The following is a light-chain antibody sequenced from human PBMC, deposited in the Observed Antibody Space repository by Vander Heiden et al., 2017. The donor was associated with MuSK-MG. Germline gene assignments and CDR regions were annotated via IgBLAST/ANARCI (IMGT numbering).Light chain of an antibody. Sequence: DVQMTQSPSSLSASVGDRVTITCRASQSLSSSLNWYQQKPGKAPNLLIYAASNLQSGVPSRFSGSGSGTDFTLTISSLQPEDFATYYCQQSDNAPRTFGQGTKLEIK. V-gene: IGKV1-39*01. J-gene: IGKJ2*01. CDR3: QQSDNAPRT. CDR2: AAS. CDR1: QSLSSS.